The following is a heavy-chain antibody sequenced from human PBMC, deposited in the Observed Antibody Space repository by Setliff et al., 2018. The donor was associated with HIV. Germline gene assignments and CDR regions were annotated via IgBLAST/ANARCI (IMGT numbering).Heavy chain of an antibody. CDR3: AKDGISGGAYPPYYFGY. CDR2: MSPINGNV. Sequence: ASVKVSCKPSGYTFTNYDINWVRQAAGQGLEWMGWMSPINGNVGYAPKFRGRVTMTRNTSIGTAYMELSSLTSEDTAVYYCAKDGISGGAYPPYYFGYWGHGTLVTVSS. D-gene: IGHD2-15*01. J-gene: IGHJ4*01. CDR1: GYTFTNYD. V-gene: IGHV1-8*02.